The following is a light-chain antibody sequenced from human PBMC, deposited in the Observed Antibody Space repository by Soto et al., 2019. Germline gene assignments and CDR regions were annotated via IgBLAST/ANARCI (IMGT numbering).Light chain of an antibody. J-gene: IGLJ2*01. CDR2: NVN. Sequence: QSALTQPASVSGSPGQSITISCTGTSGDIGFYNYVSWYQQHPGKAPKLIIYNVNNRPSGVSDRFSGSKSGNTASLTISGLQAEDGAYYYCTSFTGRSTLLIFGGGTKLTVL. CDR3: TSFTGRSTLLI. CDR1: SGDIGFYNY. V-gene: IGLV2-14*01.